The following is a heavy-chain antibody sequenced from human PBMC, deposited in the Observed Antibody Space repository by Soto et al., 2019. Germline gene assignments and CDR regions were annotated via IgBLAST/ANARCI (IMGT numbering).Heavy chain of an antibody. Sequence: VQLQQWGAGLLKPSETLSLTCAVYGGFVSSGSYYWSWIRQPPGKGLEWIGEMSHSGGTHFNPSLKSRVTISVDTSKNQFSLKMSSVTAADTALYYCARVERGTVTTVVDAFDIWGPGTMVTVSS. J-gene: IGHJ3*02. CDR1: GGFVSSGSYY. CDR3: ARVERGTVTTVVDAFDI. D-gene: IGHD1-1*01. V-gene: IGHV4-34*01. CDR2: MSHSGGT.